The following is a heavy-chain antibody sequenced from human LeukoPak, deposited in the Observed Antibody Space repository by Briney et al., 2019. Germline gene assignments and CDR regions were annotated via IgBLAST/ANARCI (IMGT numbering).Heavy chain of an antibody. V-gene: IGHV3-48*03. J-gene: IGHJ4*02. Sequence: GGSLRLPCAASGFTFSSYEMNWVRQAPGKGLEWVSYISSSGTTIYYADSVKGRFTISRDNAKNSLYLQMNSLRAEDTALYYCARGGRGYSSVYFDYWGQGTLVTVSS. D-gene: IGHD5-18*01. CDR2: ISSSGTTI. CDR1: GFTFSSYE. CDR3: ARGGRGYSSVYFDY.